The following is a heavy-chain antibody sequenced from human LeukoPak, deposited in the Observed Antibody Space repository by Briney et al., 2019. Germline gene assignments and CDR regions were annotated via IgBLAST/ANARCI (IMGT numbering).Heavy chain of an antibody. CDR1: GSTLDAYA. CDR2: INADGSRT. V-gene: IGHV3-43*02. Sequence: GGSLRLSCVASGSTLDAYAMHWVRQVRGKGLEWVSLINADGSRTYYADSVKGRFTISRDNYKNSLYLQMTSLRPEDSALYYCATWAFYHDLDVWGRGTTVTVSS. D-gene: IGHD3-3*01. CDR3: ATWAFYHDLDV. J-gene: IGHJ6*02.